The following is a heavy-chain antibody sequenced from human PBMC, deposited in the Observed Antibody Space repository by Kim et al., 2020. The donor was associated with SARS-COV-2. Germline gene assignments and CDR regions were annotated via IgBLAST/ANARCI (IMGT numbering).Heavy chain of an antibody. D-gene: IGHD6-19*01. CDR1: GFTFTTYS. J-gene: IGHJ6*02. CDR3: VREWAPRRIAVAGTDYYDGMDV. Sequence: GGSLRLSCAASGFTFTTYSMNWVRQAPGKGLEWVSSISITSSYIYYADSLKGRFTISRDNAKNSLFLEMNSRRAEDTGVYYCVREWAPRRIAVAGTDYYDGMDVWGQGTTVTVSS. V-gene: IGHV3-21*06. CDR2: ISITSSYI.